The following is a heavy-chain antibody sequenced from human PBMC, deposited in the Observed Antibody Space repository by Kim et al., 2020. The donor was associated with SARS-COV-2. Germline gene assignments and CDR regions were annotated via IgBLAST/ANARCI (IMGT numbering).Heavy chain of an antibody. V-gene: IGHV3-33*01. CDR3: ASPLYCSGGSCYL. CDR1: GFTFSNYG. CDR2: IWYDGSKT. D-gene: IGHD2-15*01. J-gene: IGHJ4*02. Sequence: GGSLRLSCAASGFTFSNYGMHWVRQAPGRGLEWVAVIWYDGSKTFYADSVKGRFTISRDNSKNTLYLQMNSLRAEDTAVYYCASPLYCSGGSCYLWGKGSLVTVS.